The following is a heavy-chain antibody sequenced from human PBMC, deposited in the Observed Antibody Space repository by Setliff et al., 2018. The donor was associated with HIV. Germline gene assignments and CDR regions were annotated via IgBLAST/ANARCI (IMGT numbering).Heavy chain of an antibody. CDR2: IRSKAYGGTT. Sequence: SLKISCTASGFTFGDYAMSWVRQAPGKGLEWVGFIRSKAYGGTTEYAASVEDRFTVSRDDSKSIAYLQINSLKTEDTAVYYCTRDKGYAFDIWGQGTMVTVSS. CDR3: TRDKGYAFDI. J-gene: IGHJ3*02. CDR1: GFTFGDYA. V-gene: IGHV3-49*04. D-gene: IGHD5-18*01.